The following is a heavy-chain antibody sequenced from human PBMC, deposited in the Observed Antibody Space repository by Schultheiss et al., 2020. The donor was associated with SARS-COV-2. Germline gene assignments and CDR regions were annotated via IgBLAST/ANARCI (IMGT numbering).Heavy chain of an antibody. CDR3: ATPRARSQWVRKYYWYFDL. D-gene: IGHD1-26*01. CDR1: GFTFSSYA. CDR2: ISYDGSNK. Sequence: GGSLRLSCAASGFTFSSYAMHWVRQAPGKGLEWVAVISYDGSNKYYADSVKGRFTISRDNAKNSLYLQMNSLRAEDTAVYYCATPRARSQWVRKYYWYFDLWGRGTLVTVSS. J-gene: IGHJ2*01. V-gene: IGHV3-30*04.